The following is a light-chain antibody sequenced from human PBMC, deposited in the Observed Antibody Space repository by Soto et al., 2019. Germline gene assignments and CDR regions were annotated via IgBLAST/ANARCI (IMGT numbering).Light chain of an antibody. CDR3: QQYDNWWT. V-gene: IGKV3-15*01. CDR2: AAS. Sequence: EIVMTQSPATLSVSPGERATLSCRARQSVSSNLAWYQQKPGQAPRVLIYAASTRATGIPDRFSGSGSGTEFTLTISSLHSEDFGVYYCQQYDNWWTFGQGTKVDIK. J-gene: IGKJ1*01. CDR1: QSVSSN.